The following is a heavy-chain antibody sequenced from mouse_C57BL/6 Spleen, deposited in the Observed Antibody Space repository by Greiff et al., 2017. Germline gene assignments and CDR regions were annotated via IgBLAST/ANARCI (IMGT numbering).Heavy chain of an antibody. CDR2: IDPETGGT. V-gene: IGHV1-15*01. CDR1: GYTFTDYE. J-gene: IGHJ4*01. CDR3: TEVLLRNYAMDY. Sequence: VQLVESGAELVRPGASVTLSCKASGYTFTDYEMHWVKQTPVHGLEWIGAIDPETGGTAYNQKFKGKAILTADKSSSTAYMELRSLTSEDSAVYYCTEVLLRNYAMDYWGQGTSVTVSS. D-gene: IGHD1-1*01.